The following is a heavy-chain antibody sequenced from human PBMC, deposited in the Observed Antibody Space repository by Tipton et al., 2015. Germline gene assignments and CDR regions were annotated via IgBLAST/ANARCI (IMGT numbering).Heavy chain of an antibody. Sequence: SLRLSCAASGFMFSSYVMNWVRQAPGKGLEWVSAMSGSGGSTYYADSVKGRFTISRDNSKNTLYLQMNSLKAEDTAVYYCAKDFNRGYSHGYFDYWGQGTLVTVSS. J-gene: IGHJ4*02. V-gene: IGHV3-23*01. D-gene: IGHD5-18*01. CDR3: AKDFNRGYSHGYFDY. CDR1: GFMFSSYV. CDR2: MSGSGGST.